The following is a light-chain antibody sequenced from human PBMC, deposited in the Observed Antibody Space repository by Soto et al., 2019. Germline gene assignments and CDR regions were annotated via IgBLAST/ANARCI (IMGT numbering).Light chain of an antibody. Sequence: EILMTQSPATLSVSPGERATLSCRASHRVSSYLAWYQQKPGQAPRLLIYGTSTRATGIPARFSGSGGGTDFTLTISSVQSEDFAVYFCQQYKNWPLFGQGTRLEIK. CDR3: QQYKNWPL. CDR1: HRVSSY. J-gene: IGKJ5*01. CDR2: GTS. V-gene: IGKV3-15*01.